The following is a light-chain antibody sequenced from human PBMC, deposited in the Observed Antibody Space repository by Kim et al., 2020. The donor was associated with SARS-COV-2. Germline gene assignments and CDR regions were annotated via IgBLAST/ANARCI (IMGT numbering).Light chain of an antibody. Sequence: SVGDRVTITCRASQDISSWLAWYQQKPGKAPKLLIYAASSLQSGVPSRFSGSGSGTDFTLTISSLQSEDFATYYCQQSNGFPFTFGPGTKVDIK. CDR1: QDISSW. J-gene: IGKJ3*01. CDR2: AAS. V-gene: IGKV1-12*01. CDR3: QQSNGFPFT.